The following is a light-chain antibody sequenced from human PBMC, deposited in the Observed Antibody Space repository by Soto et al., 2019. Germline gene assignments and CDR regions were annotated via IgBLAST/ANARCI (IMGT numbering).Light chain of an antibody. CDR2: GNS. CDR1: SSNIGAGYD. J-gene: IGLJ1*01. V-gene: IGLV1-40*01. Sequence: QSVLTQPPSVSGAPGQRVTISCTGSSSNIGAGYDVHWYQQLPGTAPKLLIYGNSNRPSGVPDRFSGSKSGTSASLAITGLQAEDEADYYCQSYDSSPSVFYVFGTVTKVTVL. CDR3: QSYDSSPSVFYV.